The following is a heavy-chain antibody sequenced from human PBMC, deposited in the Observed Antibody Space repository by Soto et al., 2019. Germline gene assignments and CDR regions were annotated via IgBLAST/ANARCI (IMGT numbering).Heavy chain of an antibody. CDR3: TVGGAGHPFDY. CDR2: IHYSGST. D-gene: IGHD3-16*01. CDR1: GVSITSHY. V-gene: IGHV4-59*11. J-gene: IGHJ4*02. Sequence: TLSLPCTVSGVSITSHYWTWIRQPPGKGLEWIGNIHYSGSTNYSPSLKGRVIISVDTSENQSSLKLSSVTTADPAVYYCTVGGAGHPFDYWGQRTLVTVSS.